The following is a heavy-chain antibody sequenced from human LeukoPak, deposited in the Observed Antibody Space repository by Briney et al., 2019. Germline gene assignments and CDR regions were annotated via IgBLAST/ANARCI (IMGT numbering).Heavy chain of an antibody. CDR2: ISYDGDHK. V-gene: IGHV3-30-3*01. CDR3: ARSITMVRGNFDY. Sequence: GRSLRLSCAASGFTLSSYAMHWVRQAPGKGLEWVAVISYDGDHKYYADSVKGRFTISRDNSKNTLYLQMSSLRAEDTSIYYSARSITMVRGNFDYWGQGTLVTVSS. D-gene: IGHD3-10*01. CDR1: GFTLSSYA. J-gene: IGHJ4*02.